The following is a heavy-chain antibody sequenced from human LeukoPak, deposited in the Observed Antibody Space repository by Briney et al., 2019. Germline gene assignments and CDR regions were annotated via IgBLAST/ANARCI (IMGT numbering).Heavy chain of an antibody. CDR1: GFTFSSYS. Sequence: GGSLRLSCAASGFTFSSYSMNWVRQAPGKGLEWVSYISSSSSTIYYADSVKGRFTISRDNAKNSLYLQMNSLRAEDTAVYYCARVDGSGSYYPSDYWGQGTLVTVSS. CDR3: ARVDGSGSYYPSDY. D-gene: IGHD3-10*01. J-gene: IGHJ4*02. V-gene: IGHV3-48*04. CDR2: ISSSSSTI.